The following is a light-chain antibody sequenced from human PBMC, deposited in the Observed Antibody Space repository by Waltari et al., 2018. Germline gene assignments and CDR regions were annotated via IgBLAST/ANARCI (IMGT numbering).Light chain of an antibody. CDR3: QQYTTRPLT. J-gene: IGKJ4*01. CDR2: GAS. CDR1: HTVSSK. Sequence: IVITQSPRTQSVPPGARATLSCRARHTVSSKVAWYQQWAGQAPRILIFGASTRATGIPARFSGSESGTEFTLTISSLQSEDSGVYFCQQYTTRPLTFGGGTKVEI. V-gene: IGKV3-15*01.